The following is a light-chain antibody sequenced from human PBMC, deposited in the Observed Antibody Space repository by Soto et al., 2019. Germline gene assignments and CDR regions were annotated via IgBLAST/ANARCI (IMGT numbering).Light chain of an antibody. CDR1: QSIGNF. CDR3: QQTHLSPPT. V-gene: IGKV1-39*01. CDR2: RAS. Sequence: DIQVTQSPSSLSASVGDRVTITCRASQSIGNFLNWYQQKPGQAPKMLFSRASTLQTGVPSGFSASGSGTDFTLTISSLQPEDFATYYCQQTHLSPPTFGQGTKVEIK. J-gene: IGKJ1*01.